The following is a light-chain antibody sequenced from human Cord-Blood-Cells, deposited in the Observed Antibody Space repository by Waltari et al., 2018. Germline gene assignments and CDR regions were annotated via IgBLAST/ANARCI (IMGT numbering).Light chain of an antibody. V-gene: IGKV1-39*01. Sequence: DIQMTQSPSSLSASVGDRVTITCLASQGISSYLNWYQQKPGKAPKLLIYAASSLPSGVPSRFSGSGSGTDFTLTISSLQPEDFATYYCQQSYSTPWTFGQGTKVEIK. CDR3: QQSYSTPWT. CDR2: AAS. CDR1: QGISSY. J-gene: IGKJ1*01.